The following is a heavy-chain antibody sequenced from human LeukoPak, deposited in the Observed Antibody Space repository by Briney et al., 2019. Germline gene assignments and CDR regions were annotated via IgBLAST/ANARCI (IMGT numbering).Heavy chain of an antibody. Sequence: AAVKVSFKASGYRFISYGFSGVRQAPGQGLEWMGWISAYNGNTNYAQKFQGRVTMTTDTSTSTVYMEVRSLRSDDTAVYYCARALSDDFWSGYQYQWGQGPLVTVSS. CDR3: ARALSDDFWSGYQYQ. D-gene: IGHD3-3*01. CDR2: ISAYNGNT. J-gene: IGHJ4*02. V-gene: IGHV1-18*01. CDR1: GYRFISYG.